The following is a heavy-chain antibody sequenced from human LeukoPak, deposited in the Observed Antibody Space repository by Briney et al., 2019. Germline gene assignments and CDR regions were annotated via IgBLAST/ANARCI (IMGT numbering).Heavy chain of an antibody. CDR3: ARAPQGSGTHFDY. D-gene: IGHD3-10*01. Sequence: ASVKVSRTASGYTFLNFGIYWVRQAPGQGLEGMGWISAYNGNTKYAQQFQGRVTMTTDKSTSTAYMELSSLRSEDTAVYYCARAPQGSGTHFDYCGQATLVTVSS. J-gene: IGHJ4*02. CDR1: GYTFLNFG. V-gene: IGHV1-18*01. CDR2: ISAYNGNT.